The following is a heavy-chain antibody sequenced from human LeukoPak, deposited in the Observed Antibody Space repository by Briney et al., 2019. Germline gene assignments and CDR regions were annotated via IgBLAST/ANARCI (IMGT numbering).Heavy chain of an antibody. CDR2: ISWNSGSI. J-gene: IGHJ4*02. CDR1: GFTFDDYA. Sequence: GRSLRLSCAASGFTFDDYAMHWVRQAPGKGLEWVSGISWNSGSIGYADSVKGRFTISRDNAKNSLYLQMDSLSAEDTAVYYCARQSTAAYSMNFNYWGQGTLVTVSS. CDR3: ARQSTAAYSMNFNY. V-gene: IGHV3-9*01. D-gene: IGHD6-6*01.